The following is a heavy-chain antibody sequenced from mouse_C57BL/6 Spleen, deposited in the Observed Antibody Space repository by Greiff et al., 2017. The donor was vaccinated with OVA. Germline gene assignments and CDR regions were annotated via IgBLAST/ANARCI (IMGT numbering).Heavy chain of an antibody. J-gene: IGHJ2*01. D-gene: IGHD2-12*01. CDR2: INPNNGGT. CDR3: ARYSGYFDY. V-gene: IGHV1-26*01. CDR1: GYTFTDYY. Sequence: VQLQQSGPELVKPGASVKISCKASGYTFTDYYMNWVKQSHGKSLEWIGDINPNNGGTSYNQKFKGKATLTVDKSSSTAYMELRSLTSEDSAVYYCARYSGYFDYWGQGTTLTVSS.